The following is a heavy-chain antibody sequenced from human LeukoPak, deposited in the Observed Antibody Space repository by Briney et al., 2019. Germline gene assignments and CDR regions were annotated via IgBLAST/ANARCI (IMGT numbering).Heavy chain of an antibody. D-gene: IGHD1-14*01. CDR3: AKEPGYYYYYMDV. J-gene: IGHJ6*03. Sequence: GGSLRLSCAASGFTVSNSYMSWVRQAPGKGLEWVSAISGSGGSTYYADSVKGRFTISRDNSKNTLYLQMNSLRAEDTAVYYCAKEPGYYYYYMDVWGKGTTVTVSS. V-gene: IGHV3-23*01. CDR2: ISGSGGST. CDR1: GFTVSNSY.